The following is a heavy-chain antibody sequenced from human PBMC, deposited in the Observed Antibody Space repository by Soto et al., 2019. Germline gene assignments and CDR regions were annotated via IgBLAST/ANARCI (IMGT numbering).Heavy chain of an antibody. V-gene: IGHV1-69*13. CDR1: GGTFSSYA. D-gene: IGHD6-13*01. CDR2: IIPIFGTA. J-gene: IGHJ6*02. CDR3: ARDDPPYLRISAAVTYYYYCMDV. Sequence: ASVKVSCKASGGTFSSYAISWVRQAPGQGLEWMGGIIPIFGTANYAQKFQGRVTITADESTSTAYMELSSLRSEDTAVYYCARDDPPYLRISAAVTYYYYCMDVWGQGTTVTVSS.